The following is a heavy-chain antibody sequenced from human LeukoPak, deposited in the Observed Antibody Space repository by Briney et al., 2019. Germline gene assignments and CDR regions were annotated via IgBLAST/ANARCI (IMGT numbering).Heavy chain of an antibody. CDR1: GFTFSDYH. CDR2: ISRSGSDI. J-gene: IGHJ6*02. Sequence: GGSLRLSCEGSGFTFSDYHMSWIRQTPGKGLQLVAHISRSGSDIYLADPLKGRFTVSRDNAKNSLHLQMNGLRGDDTAVYYCARTYDALLHDQPWELLGDGMDVWGQGTTVTVSS. V-gene: IGHV3-11*01. CDR3: ARTYDALLHDQPWELLGDGMDV. D-gene: IGHD3-16*01.